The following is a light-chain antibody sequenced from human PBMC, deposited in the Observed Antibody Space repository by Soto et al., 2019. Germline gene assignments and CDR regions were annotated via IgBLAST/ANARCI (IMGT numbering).Light chain of an antibody. CDR3: QQYYSYPPMYT. Sequence: AIRMTQSPSSFSESTGDRVTITCRASQGISSYLAWYQQKPGKAPKLLIYAASTLQSGVPSRFSGSGSGTDFTLTISCLQSEDFATYYCQQYYSYPPMYTFGQGTKLEIK. J-gene: IGKJ2*01. V-gene: IGKV1-8*01. CDR2: AAS. CDR1: QGISSY.